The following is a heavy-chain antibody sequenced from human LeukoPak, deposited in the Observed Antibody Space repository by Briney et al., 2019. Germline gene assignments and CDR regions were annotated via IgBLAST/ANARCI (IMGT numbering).Heavy chain of an antibody. CDR2: INPNSGST. Sequence: GASVKVSCKASGYTFTGYYMHWVRQAPGQGLEWMGWINPNSGSTNYAQKFQGRVTMTRDTSISTAYMELSRLRSDDTAVYYCARGERNWKYYFDYWGQGTLVTVSS. CDR1: GYTFTGYY. V-gene: IGHV1-2*02. J-gene: IGHJ4*02. D-gene: IGHD1-20*01. CDR3: ARGERNWKYYFDY.